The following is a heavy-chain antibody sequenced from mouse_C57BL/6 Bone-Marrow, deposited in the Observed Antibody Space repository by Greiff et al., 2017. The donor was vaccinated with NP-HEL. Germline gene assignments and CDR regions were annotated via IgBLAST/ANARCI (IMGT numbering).Heavy chain of an antibody. CDR2: IDPSDSYT. V-gene: IGHV1-69*01. D-gene: IGHD1-1*01. J-gene: IGHJ1*03. CDR3: ARDYYGSSYWYFDF. Sequence: QVQLQQPGAELVMPGASVKLSCKASGYTFTSYWMTWVKQRPGQGLEWIGEIDPSDSYTNYNQQFKGKSTLTVDKSSSTAYMQLIILTSEDSSVYYCARDYYGSSYWYFDFWGTGTTVTVSS. CDR1: GYTFTSYW.